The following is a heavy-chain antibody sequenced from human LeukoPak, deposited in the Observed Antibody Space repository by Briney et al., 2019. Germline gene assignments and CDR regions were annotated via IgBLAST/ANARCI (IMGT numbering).Heavy chain of an antibody. CDR3: ASEIIFGSIDY. CDR1: GFTFSSYN. CDR2: ITSGSSYI. J-gene: IGHJ4*02. Sequence: GGSLRLSCAASGFTFSSYNMNWVRQAPGKGLEWVSSITSGSSYIYYADSVKGRFTISRDNAKNSLYLQMNSLRAEDTAVYYCASEIIFGSIDYWGQGTLVTVSS. D-gene: IGHD3-3*01. V-gene: IGHV3-21*01.